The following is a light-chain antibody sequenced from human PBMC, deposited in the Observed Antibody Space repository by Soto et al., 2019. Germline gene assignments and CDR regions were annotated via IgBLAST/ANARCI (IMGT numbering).Light chain of an antibody. CDR3: QQNYITPQT. CDR1: QSVLYSCNNKNY. Sequence: DIVMTQSPDSLAVSLGERATINCKSSQSVLYSCNNKNYLAWYQQKPGQPPKLLIYWASTRESGVPDRLSGSGSGTDFTLTISSLQAEDVAVYYCQQNYITPQTFGQGTKVEIK. CDR2: WAS. V-gene: IGKV4-1*01. J-gene: IGKJ1*01.